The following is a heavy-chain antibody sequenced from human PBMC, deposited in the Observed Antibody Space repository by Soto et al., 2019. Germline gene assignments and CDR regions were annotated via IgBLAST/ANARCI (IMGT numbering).Heavy chain of an antibody. CDR3: ARDNRGTFDY. CDR1: GFSFSKAW. J-gene: IGHJ4*02. V-gene: IGHV3-15*01. D-gene: IGHD1-26*01. Sequence: PGGSLRLSCAASGFSFSKAWMSWVRQAPGKGLEWVGRIKSKSDGGTASHSADSVKGRFTISRDNARNSLYLQMNSLRAEDTAVYYCARDNRGTFDYWGQGTLVTVSS. CDR2: IKSKSDGGTAS.